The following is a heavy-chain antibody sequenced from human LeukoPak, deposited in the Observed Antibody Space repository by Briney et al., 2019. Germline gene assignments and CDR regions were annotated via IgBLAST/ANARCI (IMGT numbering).Heavy chain of an antibody. Sequence: PGGSLRLSCVASGFNFGGHRMNWVRQAPGKGLEWVANIKQDGSEKFYVDSVRGRFTISRDNAKNSLYLQMDSLSAEDTALYYCAGGGGYLIEKWGQGTPVTVSS. V-gene: IGHV3-7*03. CDR1: GFNFGGHR. J-gene: IGHJ4*02. CDR3: AGGGGYLIEK. CDR2: IKQDGSEK. D-gene: IGHD2-15*01.